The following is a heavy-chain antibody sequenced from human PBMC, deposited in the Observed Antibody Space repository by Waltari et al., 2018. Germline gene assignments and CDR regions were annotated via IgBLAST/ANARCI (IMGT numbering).Heavy chain of an antibody. CDR1: GFDFGSYA. Sequence: VQPGRSLRLSCAASGFDFGSYAMHWVRQAPGKGLEWVAFMSFDGNNKYFGDSVRGRFSISRDNSKNTLFLDLNSLRVEDTAVYYCARVSRPHYDNSGAYYEYWGQGTLVTVSS. CDR3: ARVSRPHYDNSGAYYEY. V-gene: IGHV3-30-3*01. J-gene: IGHJ1*01. CDR2: MSFDGNNK. D-gene: IGHD3-22*01.